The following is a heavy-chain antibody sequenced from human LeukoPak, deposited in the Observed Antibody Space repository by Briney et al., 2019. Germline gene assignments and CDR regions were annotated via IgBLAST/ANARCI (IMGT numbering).Heavy chain of an antibody. CDR2: VHFSGTT. CDR1: GGSITGYY. D-gene: IGHD4-11*01. Sequence: SETLSLTCTVSGGSITGYYWSWIRQPPGRGLEWVGYVHFSGTTSFNPSLKSRVTISVDTSKNQFSLRLSSVTAADTAVYYCAREQYLAYDVFGFWGQGTMVTVSS. J-gene: IGHJ3*01. CDR3: AREQYLAYDVFGF. V-gene: IGHV4-59*01.